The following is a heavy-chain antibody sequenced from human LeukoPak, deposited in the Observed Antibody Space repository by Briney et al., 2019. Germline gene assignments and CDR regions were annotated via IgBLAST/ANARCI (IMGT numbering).Heavy chain of an antibody. CDR2: INPNSGGT. J-gene: IGHJ4*02. Sequence: ASVKVSCKASRYTFTGYYMHWLRQAPGQGLEWMGWINPNSGGTNYAQKFQGRVTMTRDTSISTAYMELSRLRSDDTAVYYCARSFGVVIRSKSYFDYWGQGTLVTVSS. D-gene: IGHD3-3*01. CDR1: RYTFTGYY. CDR3: ARSFGVVIRSKSYFDY. V-gene: IGHV1-2*02.